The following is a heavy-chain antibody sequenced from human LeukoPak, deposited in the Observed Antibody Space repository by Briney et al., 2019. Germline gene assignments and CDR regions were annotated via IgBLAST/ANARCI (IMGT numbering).Heavy chain of an antibody. CDR3: ARVMGRYCSSTSCYVDY. Sequence: PGGSLRLSCAASGFISSDYSLHWVRQAPGKGLEWVAVISYDGSNKYYADSVKGRFTISRDNSKNTLYLQMNSLGAEDTAVYYCARVMGRYCSSTSCYVDYWGQGTLVTVSS. D-gene: IGHD2-2*01. CDR2: ISYDGSNK. CDR1: GFISSDYS. V-gene: IGHV3-30*04. J-gene: IGHJ4*02.